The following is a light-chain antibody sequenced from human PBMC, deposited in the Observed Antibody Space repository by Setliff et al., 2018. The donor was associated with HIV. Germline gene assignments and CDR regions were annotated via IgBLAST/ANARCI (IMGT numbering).Light chain of an antibody. CDR1: SSNIGNNY. J-gene: IGLJ2*01. CDR2: RNN. CDR3: AAWDDLSSPDVQ. Sequence: QSALTQPPSVSATPGQTVTMSCSGSSSNIGNNYVYWYQQLPGMAPKLLIYRNNQRPSDVPERFSGSKSGTSASLAISGLRSEDEADYYCAAWDDLSSPDVQFCGGTKVTVL. V-gene: IGLV1-47*01.